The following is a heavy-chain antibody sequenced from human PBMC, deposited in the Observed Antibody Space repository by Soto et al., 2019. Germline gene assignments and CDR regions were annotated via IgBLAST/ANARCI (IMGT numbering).Heavy chain of an antibody. CDR3: AKDNYGSGEIGY. D-gene: IGHD3-10*01. V-gene: IGHV3-9*01. CDR1: GFTFDDYA. CDR2: ISWNSGSI. J-gene: IGHJ4*02. Sequence: EVQLVESGGGLVQPGRSLRLSCAASGFTFDDYAMHWVRQAPGKGLEWVSGISWNSGSIGYADSVKGRFTISRDNAKNSLYLQMNSLRAEDTALYYCAKDNYGSGEIGYWGQRTLVTVSS.